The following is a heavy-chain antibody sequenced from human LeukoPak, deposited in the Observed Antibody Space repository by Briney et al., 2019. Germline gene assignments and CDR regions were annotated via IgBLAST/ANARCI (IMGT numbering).Heavy chain of an antibody. CDR3: AKLLSPYSGYDMDV. J-gene: IGHJ6*03. Sequence: GGSLRLSCAASGFTFSSYNMNWDRQAPGKGLEWVSSISSSSSYIYYAASVKGRFTISRDNAKNSLYLQMNSLRAEDTAVYYCAKLLSPYSGYDMDVWGKGTTVTVSS. V-gene: IGHV3-21*01. D-gene: IGHD5-12*01. CDR1: GFTFSSYN. CDR2: ISSSSSYI.